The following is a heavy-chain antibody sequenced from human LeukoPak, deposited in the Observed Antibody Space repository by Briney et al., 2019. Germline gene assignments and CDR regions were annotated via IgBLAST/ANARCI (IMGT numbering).Heavy chain of an antibody. Sequence: GGSLRLSCTASGFSFSSYSMNWVRQAPGKGLEWVSYISGSGNAKHYTDSVKGRFTISRDNAKNALYLQMNGLRAEDTAVYFCAREYVYEFDYWGQGTLVTVSS. CDR3: AREYVYEFDY. CDR1: GFSFSSYS. V-gene: IGHV3-48*01. D-gene: IGHD2/OR15-2a*01. J-gene: IGHJ4*02. CDR2: ISGSGNAK.